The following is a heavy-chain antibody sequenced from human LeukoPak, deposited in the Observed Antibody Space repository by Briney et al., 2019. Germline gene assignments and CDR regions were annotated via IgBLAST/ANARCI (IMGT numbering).Heavy chain of an antibody. CDR2: AKSETDGGTI. V-gene: IGHV3-15*01. CDR1: GFTFSNAW. CDR3: TIDRLFFQF. D-gene: IGHD3-3*01. Sequence: GGSLRLSCVGSGFTFSNAWVSWVRLTPEKGLEWLGRAKSETDGGTIDHAAPVNGSFNSSRDDSSNTVFLQMSGLKIEDTAVYYCTIDRLFFQFWGQGSLVTVS. J-gene: IGHJ4*02.